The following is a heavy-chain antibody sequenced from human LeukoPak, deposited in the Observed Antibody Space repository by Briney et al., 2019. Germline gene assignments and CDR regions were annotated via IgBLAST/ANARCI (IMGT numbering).Heavy chain of an antibody. J-gene: IGHJ6*03. V-gene: IGHV3-23*01. CDR1: GFTFSSYW. CDR3: AKAPYYYMDV. Sequence: GGSLRLSCAASGFTFSSYWMHWVRQAPGKGLVWVSAISGSGGSTYYADSVKGRFTISRDNPKNTLYLQMNSLRAEDTAVYYCAKAPYYYMDVWGKGTTVTVSS. CDR2: ISGSGGST.